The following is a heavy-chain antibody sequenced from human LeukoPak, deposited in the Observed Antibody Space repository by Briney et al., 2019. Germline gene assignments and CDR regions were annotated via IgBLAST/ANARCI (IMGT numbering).Heavy chain of an antibody. CDR2: IIPILATA. V-gene: IGHV1-69*10. CDR3: VRVGDYYNSSGYYDWYFDL. Sequence: SVKVSCKASGGTFSSHALNWVRQAPGQGLEWMGGIIPILATAYYAQNFQGRVTITADKSTSTAYMELSSLRSEDTAVYYCVRVGDYYNSSGYYDWYFDLWGRGTLVTVSS. CDR1: GGTFSSHA. D-gene: IGHD3-22*01. J-gene: IGHJ2*01.